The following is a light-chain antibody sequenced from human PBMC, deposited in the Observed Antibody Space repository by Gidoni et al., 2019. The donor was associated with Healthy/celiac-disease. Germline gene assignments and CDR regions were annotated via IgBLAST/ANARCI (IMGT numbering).Light chain of an antibody. CDR1: QSVLYSSNNKSY. CDR3: QQYYSTPVT. CDR2: WAS. J-gene: IGKJ1*01. V-gene: IGKV4-1*01. Sequence: DILMTQSPDSLPVSLGERATINCKSSQSVLYSSNNKSYLAWYQQKPGQPPKLLIYWASTRQSGVPDRFSGSGSGTDFTLTISSLQAEDVAVYYCQQYYSTPVTFGQGTKVEIK.